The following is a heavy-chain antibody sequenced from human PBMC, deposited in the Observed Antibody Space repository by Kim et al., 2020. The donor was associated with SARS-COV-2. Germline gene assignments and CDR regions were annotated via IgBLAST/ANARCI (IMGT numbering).Heavy chain of an antibody. V-gene: IGHV4-59*01. J-gene: IGHJ3*02. CDR2: IYYSGST. D-gene: IGHD1-26*01. CDR1: GGSISSYY. CDR3: AREKRGNYAFDI. Sequence: SETLSLTCTVSGGSISSYYWSWIRQPPGKGLEWIGYIYYSGSTNYNPSLKSRVTISVETSKNQFSQKLSSVTAADTAVYYCAREKRGNYAFDIWGQGTMVTVSS.